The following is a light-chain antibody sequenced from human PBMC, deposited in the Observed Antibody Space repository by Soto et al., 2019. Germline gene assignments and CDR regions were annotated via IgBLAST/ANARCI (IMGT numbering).Light chain of an antibody. CDR3: QQYGTSHT. Sequence: IVLTQSPGTLSLSPGEGATLSCRASQNIKNNFLAWYQQRPGQAPRLLIHAASIRATGTPDRFTGSASGTDFTLIISRLEPEDFSVYYCQQYGTSHTFGGGTRVEIK. V-gene: IGKV3-20*01. J-gene: IGKJ4*01. CDR2: AAS. CDR1: QNIKNNF.